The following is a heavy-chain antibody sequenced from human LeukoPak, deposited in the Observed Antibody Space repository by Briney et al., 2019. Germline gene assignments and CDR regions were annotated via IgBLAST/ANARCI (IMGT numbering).Heavy chain of an antibody. Sequence: SETLSLTCTVSGGSISSSSYYWGWIRQPPGKGLEWIGSIYYSGSTYYNPSLKSRVTIFVDTSKNQFSLKLSSVTAADTAVYYCAGRQTLHNLPYYFDYWGQGTLVTVSS. CDR2: IYYSGST. CDR1: GGSISSSSYY. CDR3: AGRQTLHNLPYYFDY. D-gene: IGHD1-14*01. V-gene: IGHV4-39*01. J-gene: IGHJ4*02.